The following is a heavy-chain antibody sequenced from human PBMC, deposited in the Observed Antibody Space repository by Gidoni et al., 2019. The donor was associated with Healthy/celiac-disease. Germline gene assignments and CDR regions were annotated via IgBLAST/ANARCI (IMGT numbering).Heavy chain of an antibody. J-gene: IGHJ5*02. Sequence: EVQLVESGGGLVQPGGSLRLSCAASGFTFSSYSMNWVRQSTGKGLEWVSYISSSSSTIYYADSVKGRFTISRDNAKNSLYLQMNSLRDEDTAVYYCASSLEMVRGGLWFDPWGQGTLVTVSS. CDR1: GFTFSSYS. D-gene: IGHD3-10*01. CDR2: ISSSSSTI. CDR3: ASSLEMVRGGLWFDP. V-gene: IGHV3-48*02.